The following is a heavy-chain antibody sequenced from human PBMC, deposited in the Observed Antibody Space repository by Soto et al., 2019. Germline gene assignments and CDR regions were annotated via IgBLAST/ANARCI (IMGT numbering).Heavy chain of an antibody. CDR3: ARDTPKYGTWFGP. V-gene: IGHV4-31*03. CDR1: GGSISSGGYY. Sequence: PSETLSLTCTVSGGSISSGGYYWSWIRQHPGKGLEWIGYIYYSGSTYYNPSLKSRVTISVDTSKNQFSLKVSSVTAADTAVYYCARDTPKYGTWFGPWGQGTLVTVSS. J-gene: IGHJ5*02. CDR2: IYYSGST. D-gene: IGHD4-17*01.